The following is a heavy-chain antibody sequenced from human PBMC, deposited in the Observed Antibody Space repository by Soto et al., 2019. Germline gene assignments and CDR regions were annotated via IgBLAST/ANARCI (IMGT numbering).Heavy chain of an antibody. V-gene: IGHV3-74*01. J-gene: IGHJ6*02. D-gene: IGHD4-4*01. CDR3: ARDRSYSRDV. CDR1: GSTFSNDW. CDR2: INSDGSST. Sequence: EVQLVESGGGLLQPGGSLRLSCAVSGSTFSNDWMHWVRQAPGKGLVWVSHINSDGSSTNYADFVKGRFTIARDNAKNTVYLQMNSLRAEDTAVYYCARDRSYSRDVLGQGTTVTASS.